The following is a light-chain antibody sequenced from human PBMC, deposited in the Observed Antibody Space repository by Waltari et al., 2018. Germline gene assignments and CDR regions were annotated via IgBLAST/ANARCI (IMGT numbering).Light chain of an antibody. J-gene: IGKJ2*01. CDR1: QSVLYSSNNKNY. Sequence: DIVMTQSPDSLAVSLGERATINCKSSQSVLYSSNNKNYLTWYHQKPGKPPKLLIYWASTRESGVRDRFSGSASGTDFTLTISSLQAEDVAVYYCQQYYSAPYTFGQGTKLEIK. CDR2: WAS. V-gene: IGKV4-1*01. CDR3: QQYYSAPYT.